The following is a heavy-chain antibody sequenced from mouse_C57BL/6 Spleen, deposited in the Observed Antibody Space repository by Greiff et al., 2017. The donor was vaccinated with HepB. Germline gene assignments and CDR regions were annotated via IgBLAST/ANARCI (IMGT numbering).Heavy chain of an antibody. D-gene: IGHD2-3*01. Sequence: VQLQESGPELVKPGASVKLSCKASGYTFTSYDINWVKQRPGQGLEWIGWIYPRDGSTKYNEKFKGKATLTVDPSSSTAYMELHSLTSEDSAVSFCAIYGSLDGYPAWFAYWGQGTLVTVSA. CDR3: AIYGSLDGYPAWFAY. V-gene: IGHV1-85*01. CDR1: GYTFTSYD. CDR2: IYPRDGST. J-gene: IGHJ3*01.